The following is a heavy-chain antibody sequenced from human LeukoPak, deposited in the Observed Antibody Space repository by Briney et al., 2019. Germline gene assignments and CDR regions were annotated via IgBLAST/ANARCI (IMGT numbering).Heavy chain of an antibody. CDR2: INPNSGGT. CDR3: ARDLSYCSSTSCYIVDAFDI. J-gene: IGHJ3*02. CDR1: GYTFTGYY. V-gene: IGHV1-2*02. D-gene: IGHD2-2*02. Sequence: GASVKVSCKASGYTFTGYYMHWVRQAPGQGLEWMGWINPNSGGTNYAQKFQGRVTMTRDTSISTAYMELSRLRSDDTAVYYCARDLSYCSSTSCYIVDAFDIWGQGTMVTVSS.